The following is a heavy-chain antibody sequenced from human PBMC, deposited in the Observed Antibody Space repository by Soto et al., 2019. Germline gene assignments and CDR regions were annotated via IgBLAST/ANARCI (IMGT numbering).Heavy chain of an antibody. Sequence: QVQLQESGPGLVKPSGTLSLTCAVSGGSISSSNWWSWVRQPPGKGLEWIGEIYHSGSTNYNPSLKSRVTISVDKSKNQFSLKLSSVTAADTAVYYCARVVKWGDYGDYVVFWFDPWGQGTLVTVSS. J-gene: IGHJ5*02. D-gene: IGHD4-17*01. CDR1: GGSISSSNW. CDR3: ARVVKWGDYGDYVVFWFDP. CDR2: IYHSGST. V-gene: IGHV4-4*02.